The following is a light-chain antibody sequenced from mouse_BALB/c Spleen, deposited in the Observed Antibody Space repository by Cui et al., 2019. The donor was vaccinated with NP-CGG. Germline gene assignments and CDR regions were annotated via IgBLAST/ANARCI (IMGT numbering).Light chain of an antibody. J-gene: IGLJ1*01. CDR2: GTN. CDR3: ALWYSNHWV. CDR1: AGAVTTSND. Sequence: QAVVTQESALTTSPGETVTLTCRSSAGAVTTSNDANGVKEKQEHGVTGRRGGTNNRGRGVTARFSGYLMGDKAALTITGAQTEDEAIYFCALWYSNHWVFGGGTKLTVL. V-gene: IGLV1*01.